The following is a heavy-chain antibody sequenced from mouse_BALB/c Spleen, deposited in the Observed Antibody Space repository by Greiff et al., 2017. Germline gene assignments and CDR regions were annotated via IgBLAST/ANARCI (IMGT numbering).Heavy chain of an antibody. CDR3: ARSGYGYEGAWYFDV. D-gene: IGHD2-2*01. V-gene: IGHV1-80*01. CDR1: GYAFSSYW. J-gene: IGHJ1*01. Sequence: QVQLQQSGAELVRPGSSVKISCKASGYAFSSYWMNWVKQRPGQGLEWIGQIYPGDGDTNYNGKFKGKATLTADKSSSTAYMQLSSLTSEDSAVYFCARSGYGYEGAWYFDVWGAGTTVTVSS. CDR2: IYPGDGDT.